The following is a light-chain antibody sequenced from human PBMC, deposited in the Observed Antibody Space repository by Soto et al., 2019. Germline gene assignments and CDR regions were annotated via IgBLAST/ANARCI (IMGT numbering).Light chain of an antibody. V-gene: IGLV4-69*01. CDR3: QTWGTGIRV. CDR1: SGHSSSA. CDR2: LNSDGSH. J-gene: IGLJ3*02. Sequence: QPVLTQSPSASASLGASVKLTCTLSSGHSSSAIAWHQQQPEKGPRYLMKLNSDGSHTKGDGIPDRFSGSSSGAERDLTISSLQSEDEADYYCQTWGTGIRVFGGGTKLTVL.